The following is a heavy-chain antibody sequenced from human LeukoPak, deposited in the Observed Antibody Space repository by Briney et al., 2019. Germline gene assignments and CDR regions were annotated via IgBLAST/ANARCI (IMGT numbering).Heavy chain of an antibody. CDR2: ISGSGGST. Sequence: GGSLRLSCAASGFTFSSYAMSWVRQAPGKGLEWVSGISGSGGSTYYADSVKGRFTISRDNSKNTLYLQMNSLRAEDTAVYYCARDPVQGGNPVVWGQGTLVTVSS. CDR1: GFTFSSYA. J-gene: IGHJ4*02. D-gene: IGHD4-23*01. CDR3: ARDPVQGGNPVV. V-gene: IGHV3-23*01.